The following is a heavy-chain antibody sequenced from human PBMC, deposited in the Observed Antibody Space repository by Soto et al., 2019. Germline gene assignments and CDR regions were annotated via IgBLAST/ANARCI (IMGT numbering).Heavy chain of an antibody. J-gene: IGHJ5*02. D-gene: IGHD3-22*01. Sequence: PLETLSLTCNVSGASVSHGYWSWIRQPPGKGLEWIGFMYFGGSFNYNPSLTSRTTISEETSKNQFSMNLTSVTASDAAVYYCARSYYDSTGFAVDPWGQG. CDR2: MYFGGSF. CDR3: ARSYYDSTGFAVDP. V-gene: IGHV4-59*02. CDR1: GASVSHGY.